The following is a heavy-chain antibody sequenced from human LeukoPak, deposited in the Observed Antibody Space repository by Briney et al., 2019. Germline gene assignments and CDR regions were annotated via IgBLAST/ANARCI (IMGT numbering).Heavy chain of an antibody. CDR3: ASLYGGDDYGDSRRDYYYYGMDV. D-gene: IGHD4-17*01. J-gene: IGHJ6*02. CDR2: INPNSGGT. CDR1: GYTFTGYY. V-gene: IGHV1-2*02. Sequence: ASVKVSCKSSGYTFTGYYMHWVRQAPGQGLEWMGWINPNSGGTNYAQKFQGRVTMTRDTSISTTYMELSRLRSDDTAVYYCASLYGGDDYGDSRRDYYYYGMDVWGQGTTVTVSS.